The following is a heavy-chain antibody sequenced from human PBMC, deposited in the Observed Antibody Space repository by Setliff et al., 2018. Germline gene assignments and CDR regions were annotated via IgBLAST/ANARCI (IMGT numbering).Heavy chain of an antibody. CDR2: ISSVGRTI. CDR1: GFTFRSYE. J-gene: IGHJ4*02. V-gene: IGHV3-48*03. CDR3: ARSINGYQQRFDF. D-gene: IGHD2-2*01. Sequence: LSCAASGFTFRSYEMNWVRQTPGKGLEWVSYISSVGRTIYYTDSVKGRFTISRDNAKNTLFLEMNSLGAEDTAVYYCARSINGYQQRFDFWGQGALVTVSS.